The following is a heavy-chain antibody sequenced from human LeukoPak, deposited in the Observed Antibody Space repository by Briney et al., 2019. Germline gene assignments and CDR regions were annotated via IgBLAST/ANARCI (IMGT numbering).Heavy chain of an antibody. V-gene: IGHV4-39*01. CDR1: GGSISSSSYY. CDR2: IYYSGST. D-gene: IGHD2-15*01. Sequence: SETLSLTCTVSGGSISSSSYYWGWIRQPPGKGLEWIGSIYYSGSTYYNPSLKSRVTISVDTSKNQFSLKLSSVTAADTAVYYCARLTPDIVVVVAEYWYFDLWGRGTLVTVSS. J-gene: IGHJ2*01. CDR3: ARLTPDIVVVVAEYWYFDL.